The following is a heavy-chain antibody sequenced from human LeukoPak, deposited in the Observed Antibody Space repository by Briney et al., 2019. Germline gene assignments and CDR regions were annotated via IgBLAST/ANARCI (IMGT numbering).Heavy chain of an antibody. CDR1: GISISSYY. J-gene: IGHJ4*02. CDR2: IYYSGST. D-gene: IGHD3-10*01. CDR3: ARGSNPFDY. Sequence: SETLSLTCTVSGISISSYYWSWIRQPPGKGLEWIGYIYYSGSTNYNPSLKSRVTISVDTSKSQFSLKLSSVTAADTAVYYCARGSNPFDYWGQGTLVTVSS. V-gene: IGHV4-59*01.